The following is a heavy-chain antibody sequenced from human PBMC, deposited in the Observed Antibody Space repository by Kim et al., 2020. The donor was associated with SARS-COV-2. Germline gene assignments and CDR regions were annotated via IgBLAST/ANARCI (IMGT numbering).Heavy chain of an antibody. CDR3: ARHRSSGYYLYFQH. J-gene: IGHJ1*01. CDR1: GGSISSSSYY. CDR2: IYYSGST. D-gene: IGHD3-22*01. V-gene: IGHV4-39*01. Sequence: SETLSLTCTVSGGSISSSSYYWGWIRQPPGKGLEWIGSIYYSGSTYYNPSLKSRVTISVDTSKNQFSLKLSSVTAADTAVYYCARHRSSGYYLYFQHWGQGTLVTVSS.